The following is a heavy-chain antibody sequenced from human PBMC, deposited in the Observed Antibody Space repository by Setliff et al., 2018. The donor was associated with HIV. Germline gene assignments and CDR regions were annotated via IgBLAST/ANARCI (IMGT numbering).Heavy chain of an antibody. CDR1: GYTFTSYY. CDR2: INAGNGNT. Sequence: ASVKVSCKASGYTFTSYYMHWVRQAPGQGLEWMGWINAGNGNTKYSQKFQGRVTITRDTSAKIAYMELSSLTSEDTAVYYCATDPTSRAYGSGSFGWLDPWGQGTLVTVSS. J-gene: IGHJ5*02. CDR3: ATDPTSRAYGSGSFGWLDP. D-gene: IGHD3-10*01. V-gene: IGHV1-3*01.